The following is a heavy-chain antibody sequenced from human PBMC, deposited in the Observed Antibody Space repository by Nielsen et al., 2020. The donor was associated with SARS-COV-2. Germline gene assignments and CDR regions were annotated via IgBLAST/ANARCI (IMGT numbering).Heavy chain of an antibody. CDR1: GFTFDDYA. Sequence: SCAASGFTFDDYAMHWVRQAPGKGLEWVSGISWNSGSIGYADSVKGRFTISRDNAKNSLYLQMNSLRAEDTALYYCAKDMYSGYDFDAFDIWGQGTMVTVSS. D-gene: IGHD5-12*01. J-gene: IGHJ3*02. CDR3: AKDMYSGYDFDAFDI. V-gene: IGHV3-9*01. CDR2: ISWNSGSI.